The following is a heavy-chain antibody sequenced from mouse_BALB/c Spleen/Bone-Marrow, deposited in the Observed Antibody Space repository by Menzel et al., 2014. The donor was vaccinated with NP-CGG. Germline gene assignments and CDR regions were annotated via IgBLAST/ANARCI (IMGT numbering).Heavy chain of an antibody. D-gene: IGHD1-2*01. V-gene: IGHV3-8*02. CDR3: TRDYYGP. CDR2: LFYSGNT. Sequence: VQLQQSGPSLVHPFQTQSLTCSVTGASITIGYCYVIRQFPGNELAYLGYLFYSGNTDYNPSLISRISITRDTSKNQYYLQLNSVTTEDPATDYCTRDYYGPWGQGTTLTV. J-gene: IGHJ2*01. CDR1: GASITIGY.